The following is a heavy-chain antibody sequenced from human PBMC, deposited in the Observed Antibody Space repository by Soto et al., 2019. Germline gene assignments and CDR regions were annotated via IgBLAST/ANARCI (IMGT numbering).Heavy chain of an antibody. Sequence: SETLSLTCAVSGGSISSGGYSWSWIRQPPGKGLEWIGYIYHSGTAYYNPSLKSRVIISVDRSKNQFSLRLSSVTAADTAVYYCARFDAAAGLWDYWGQGTLVTVSS. CDR2: IYHSGTA. V-gene: IGHV4-30-2*01. CDR3: ARFDAAAGLWDY. D-gene: IGHD6-13*01. CDR1: GGSISSGGYS. J-gene: IGHJ4*01.